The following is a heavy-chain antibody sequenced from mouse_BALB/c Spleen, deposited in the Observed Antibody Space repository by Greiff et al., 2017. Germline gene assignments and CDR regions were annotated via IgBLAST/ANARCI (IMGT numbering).Heavy chain of an antibody. V-gene: IGHV2-9*02. Sequence: VMLVESGPGLVAPSQSLSITCTVSGFSLTSYGVHWVRQPPGKGLEWLGVIWAGGSTNYNSALMSRLSISKDNSKSQVFLKMNSLQTDDTAMYCCARVWLRRGFAYWGQGTLVTVSA. CDR2: IWAGGST. CDR3: ARVWLRRGFAY. J-gene: IGHJ3*01. CDR1: GFSLTSYG. D-gene: IGHD2-2*01.